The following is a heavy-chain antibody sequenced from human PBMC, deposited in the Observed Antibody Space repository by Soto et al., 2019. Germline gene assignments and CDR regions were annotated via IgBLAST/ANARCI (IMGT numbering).Heavy chain of an antibody. CDR3: ARGGSNSGYDSVDY. Sequence: QVQLVESGGGVVQPGRSLRLSCAASGFTFSSYGMHWVRQAPGKGLEWVAVIWYDGSNKYYADSVKGRFTISRDNSKNTLYLQKNSLRAEDTAVYYCARGGSNSGYDSVDYWGQGTLVTVSS. CDR1: GFTFSSYG. V-gene: IGHV3-33*01. J-gene: IGHJ4*02. CDR2: IWYDGSNK. D-gene: IGHD5-12*01.